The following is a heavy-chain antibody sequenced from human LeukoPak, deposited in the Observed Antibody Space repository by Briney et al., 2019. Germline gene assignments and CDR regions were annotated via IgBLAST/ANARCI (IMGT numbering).Heavy chain of an antibody. V-gene: IGHV3-30*18. D-gene: IGHD3-3*01. Sequence: GRSLRLSCAASGFTFSSYGMHWVRQAPGKGLEWVAVISYDGSNKYHADSVKGRFTISRDNSKNTLYLQMNSLRAEDTAVYYCAQARRVYYDFWSFDYWGLGTLVTVSS. J-gene: IGHJ4*02. CDR2: ISYDGSNK. CDR3: AQARRVYYDFWSFDY. CDR1: GFTFSSYG.